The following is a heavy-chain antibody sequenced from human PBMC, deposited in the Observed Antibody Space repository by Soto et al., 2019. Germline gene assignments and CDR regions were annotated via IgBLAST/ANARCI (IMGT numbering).Heavy chain of an antibody. J-gene: IGHJ6*02. V-gene: IGHV4-39*01. CDR3: ARRTGYLYYHGMDV. CDR1: GASIYNGGYF. D-gene: IGHD3-9*01. CDR2: IYYSGSP. Sequence: SETLSLTCSVSGASIYNGGYFWSWIRQPPGKGLEWIGRIYYSGSPYYNPSLKSRVTISVDTSKNQFSLKLSSVTAADTAVYYCARRTGYLYYHGMDVWGQGTTVTVS.